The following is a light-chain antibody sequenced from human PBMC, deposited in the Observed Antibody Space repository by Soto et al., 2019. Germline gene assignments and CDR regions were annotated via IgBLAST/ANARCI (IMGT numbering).Light chain of an antibody. Sequence: DIQMTQSPSTLSGSVGDRVTITCRASQGIRIDLGWYQQKPGKAPKRLIYAASSLQSGVPSRFSGSASGTEFTLTISSLQPDDFTTYFCQQYSTYSWTFGQGTKVDIK. V-gene: IGKV1-17*01. CDR1: QGIRID. CDR2: AAS. CDR3: QQYSTYSWT. J-gene: IGKJ1*01.